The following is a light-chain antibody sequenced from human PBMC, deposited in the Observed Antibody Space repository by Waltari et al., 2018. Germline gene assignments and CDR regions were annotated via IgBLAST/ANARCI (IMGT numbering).Light chain of an antibody. CDR1: QSVSTF. V-gene: IGKV3-11*01. CDR2: HAS. J-gene: IGKJ4*01. CDR3: QQRANWPPLT. Sequence: EIVLTQSPATLSLSPRERAPLSCRARQSVSTFLAWYQQKPGQAPRLLIYHASNRATGIPARFSGSGSETDFTLTISSLEPEDFAVYYCQQRANWPPLTFGGGTKVEIK.